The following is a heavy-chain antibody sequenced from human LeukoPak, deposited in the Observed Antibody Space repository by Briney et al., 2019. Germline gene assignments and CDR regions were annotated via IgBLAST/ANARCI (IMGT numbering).Heavy chain of an antibody. CDR2: IGYDGVNK. CDR3: ARDFLRGAPDYFDQ. V-gene: IGHV3-30*14. CDR1: GFTFSSYP. Sequence: GGPLRLSCAASGFTFSSYPFHWVRQAPGKGLEGVAVIGYDGVNKFYTASVRGRFTIPRDDSKSTLYLQMDSLRPEDTALYYCARDFLRGAPDYFDQWGQGTLVTVSS. D-gene: IGHD3-10*01. J-gene: IGHJ4*02.